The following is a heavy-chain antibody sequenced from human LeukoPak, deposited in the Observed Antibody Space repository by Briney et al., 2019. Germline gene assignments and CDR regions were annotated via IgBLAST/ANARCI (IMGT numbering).Heavy chain of an antibody. D-gene: IGHD3-22*01. CDR1: GFTFSSYG. V-gene: IGHV3-30*18. J-gene: IGHJ4*02. CDR2: ISYDGSNK. CDR3: AKARGIYYDSTYYFDY. Sequence: PGGSLRLSCAASGFTFSSYGMHWVRQAPGKGLEWVVVISYDGSNKYYADSVKGRFTISRDNSKNTLYLQMNSLRAEDTAVYYCAKARGIYYDSTYYFDYWGQGTLVTVSS.